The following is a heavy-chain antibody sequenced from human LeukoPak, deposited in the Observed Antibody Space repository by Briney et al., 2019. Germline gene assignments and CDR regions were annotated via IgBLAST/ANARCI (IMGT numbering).Heavy chain of an antibody. J-gene: IGHJ4*02. CDR3: AATRGVDILTGYQFDY. Sequence: GRSLRLSCAASGFTFSSYAMHWVRQAPGKGLEWVAVISYDGSNKYYADSVKGRFTISRDNSKNTLYLQMNSLRAEDTAEYYCAATRGVDILTGYQFDYWGQGTLVTVSS. V-gene: IGHV3-30*04. CDR2: ISYDGSNK. CDR1: GFTFSSYA. D-gene: IGHD3-9*01.